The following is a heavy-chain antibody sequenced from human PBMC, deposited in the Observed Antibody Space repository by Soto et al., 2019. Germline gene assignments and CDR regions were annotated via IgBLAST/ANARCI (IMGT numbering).Heavy chain of an antibody. V-gene: IGHV5-51*03. CDR3: VRRGIGGDSFDI. Sequence: EVQLVQSGAEVKKPGESLKISCKGSEYRFTTYWIGWVRQMPGQGLEWMAMIYPGDSDTKYRPSFEGQVTISVDKSISTVYLQWSSLNASDIATYYCVRRGIGGDSFDIWGQGTMVTVSS. CDR2: IYPGDSDT. J-gene: IGHJ3*02. CDR1: EYRFTTYW.